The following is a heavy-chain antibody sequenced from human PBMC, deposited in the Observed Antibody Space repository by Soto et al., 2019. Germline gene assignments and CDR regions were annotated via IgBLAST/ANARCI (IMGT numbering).Heavy chain of an antibody. CDR3: ARRITMVRGPYYYYAMDV. D-gene: IGHD3-10*01. J-gene: IGHJ6*02. Sequence: PGGSLGLSCAASGFTFSSHAMNWVRQAPGKGLEWLSYITSTSSTKHYAASVEGRFTISRDNAKNSLYLQMNSLRDEDTAVYYCARRITMVRGPYYYYAMDVWGQGTTVTAP. V-gene: IGHV3-48*02. CDR2: ITSTSSTK. CDR1: GFTFSSHA.